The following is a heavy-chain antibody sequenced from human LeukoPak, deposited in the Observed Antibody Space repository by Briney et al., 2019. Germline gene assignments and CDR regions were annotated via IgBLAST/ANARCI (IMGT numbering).Heavy chain of an antibody. CDR3: ARVISVAGYDY. D-gene: IGHD6-19*01. Sequence: GGSLRLSCAASGFTFSSYSMNWVRQAPGKGLEWVSSISSSSSYIYYADSEKGRFTISRDNAKNSLYLQMNSLRAEDTAVYYCARVISVAGYDYWGQGTLVTVSS. V-gene: IGHV3-21*01. J-gene: IGHJ4*02. CDR2: ISSSSSYI. CDR1: GFTFSSYS.